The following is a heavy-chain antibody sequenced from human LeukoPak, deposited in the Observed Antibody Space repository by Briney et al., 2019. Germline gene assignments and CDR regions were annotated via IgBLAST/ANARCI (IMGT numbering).Heavy chain of an antibody. CDR3: ARDSTADYYYGMDV. Sequence: ASVKVSCKASNFTVTGYGISWVRQAPGQGLEWMGWISGYSGSTDYAQKFQGRVTMTSDTSTSTAYMELRSLRSDDTAVYYCARDSTADYYYGMDVWGQGTTVTVSS. CDR2: ISGYSGST. CDR1: NFTVTGYG. D-gene: IGHD2-2*01. V-gene: IGHV1-18*01. J-gene: IGHJ6*02.